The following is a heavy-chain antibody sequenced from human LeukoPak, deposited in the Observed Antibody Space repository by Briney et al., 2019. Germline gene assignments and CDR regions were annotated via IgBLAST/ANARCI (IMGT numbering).Heavy chain of an antibody. J-gene: IGHJ4*02. D-gene: IGHD3-10*01. CDR3: ARAGGGGGRYGGLIDY. V-gene: IGHV4-59*01. Sequence: SETLSLPCTVSGGSITNYYWSWIRQPPGKGLEWIGYIYYSGSTYYNPSLKSRVTISLDTSKNQFSLKLSSVTAADTAVYYCARAGGGGGRYGGLIDYWGQGTLVTVSS. CDR1: GGSITNYY. CDR2: IYYSGST.